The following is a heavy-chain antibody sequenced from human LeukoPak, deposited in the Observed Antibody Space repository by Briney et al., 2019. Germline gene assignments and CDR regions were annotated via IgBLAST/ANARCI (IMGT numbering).Heavy chain of an antibody. CDR1: GYTFTGYY. CDR2: INPNSGGT. CDR3: ARLWGHDYGLDY. J-gene: IGHJ4*02. Sequence: ASVKVSCKASGYTFTGYYMHWVRQAPGQGLEWMGRINPNSGGTNYAQKFQGRVTMTRDTSISTAYMELSRLRFDDTAVYYCARLWGHDYGLDYWGQGTLVTVSS. V-gene: IGHV1-2*06. D-gene: IGHD4-17*01.